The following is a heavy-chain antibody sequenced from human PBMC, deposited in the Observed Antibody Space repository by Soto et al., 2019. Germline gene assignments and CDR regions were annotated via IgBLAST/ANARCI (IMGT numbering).Heavy chain of an antibody. Sequence: SVKVSCKASGGTFSSYAISWVRQAPGQGLEWMGGIIPIFGTANYAQKFQGRVTITADESTSTAYMELSSLRSENTAVYYCARDTRGLRFLEWLPSGDYYYGMDVWGQGTMVTVSS. CDR3: ARDTRGLRFLEWLPSGDYYYGMDV. CDR1: GGTFSSYA. V-gene: IGHV1-69*13. CDR2: IIPIFGTA. J-gene: IGHJ6*02. D-gene: IGHD3-3*01.